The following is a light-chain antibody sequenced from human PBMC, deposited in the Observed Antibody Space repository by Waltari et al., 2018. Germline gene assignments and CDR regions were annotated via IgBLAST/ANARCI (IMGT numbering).Light chain of an antibody. Sequence: EIVLTQSPATLSLSPDERATLSCRASQSVTNCLAWYPQKPGQAPRLLIYDASTRATGIPARFIGSGSGTDVTLTMSSLEPEDFAVYCCQERSNWVFTFGPGTKVDI. CDR2: DAS. CDR1: QSVTNC. V-gene: IGKV3-11*01. J-gene: IGKJ3*01. CDR3: QERSNWVFT.